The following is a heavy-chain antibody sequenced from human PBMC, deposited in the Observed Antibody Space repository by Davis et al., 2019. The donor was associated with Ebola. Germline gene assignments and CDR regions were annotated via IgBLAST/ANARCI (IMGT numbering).Heavy chain of an antibody. D-gene: IGHD1-26*01. CDR1: DFTFSSHA. Sequence: PGGSLRLSCAASDFTFSSHAMSWVRQAPGKGLECVSVMSGSGGRTFYADSVKGRFTISRDNSKNTLYLQMNSLRSEDTAVYYCANSIVGARNAFDIWGQGTMVTVSS. CDR2: MSGSGGRT. J-gene: IGHJ3*02. CDR3: ANSIVGARNAFDI. V-gene: IGHV3-23*01.